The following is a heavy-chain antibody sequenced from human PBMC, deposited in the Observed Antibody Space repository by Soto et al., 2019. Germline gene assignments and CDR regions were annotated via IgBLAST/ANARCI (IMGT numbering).Heavy chain of an antibody. CDR1: GFTFSSYG. J-gene: IGHJ4*02. CDR3: AKDWLLRDSSGYFDY. CDR2: ISYDGSNK. D-gene: IGHD3-22*01. V-gene: IGHV3-30*18. Sequence: PGGSLRLSFAASGFTFSSYGMHWVRQAPGKGLEWVALISYDGSNKYYADSVKGRFTISRDNSRTTLYLQMNSLRAEDTAVYYCAKDWLLRDSSGYFDYWGQGTLVTVSS.